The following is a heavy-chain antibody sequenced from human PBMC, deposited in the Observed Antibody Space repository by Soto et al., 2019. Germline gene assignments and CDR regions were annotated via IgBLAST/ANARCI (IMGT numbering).Heavy chain of an antibody. CDR1: GYTFTSYD. Sequence: ASVQVSCKASGYTFTSYDINWVRQATGQGLEWMGWMNPNSSNTGYAQKFQGRVTMTRNTSISTAYMELSSLRSEDTAVYYCARVVPAAINYYYYGMDVWGQGTTVTVSS. CDR3: ARVVPAAINYYYYGMDV. D-gene: IGHD2-2*02. CDR2: MNPNSSNT. J-gene: IGHJ6*02. V-gene: IGHV1-8*02.